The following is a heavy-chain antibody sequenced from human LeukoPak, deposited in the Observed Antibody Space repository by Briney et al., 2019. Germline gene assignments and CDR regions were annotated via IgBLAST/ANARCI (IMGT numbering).Heavy chain of an antibody. V-gene: IGHV4-39*01. CDR2: IYYSGST. CDR3: ARLPSGGYDLDY. J-gene: IGHJ4*02. CDR1: GGSVSSNSYF. Sequence: SETLSLTCTVSGGSVSSNSYFWGWIRQPPGKGLEWVGSIYYSGSTYYNPSLKSRVTISVDTSKNQFSLKLNSVTAADTAVYYCARLPSGGYDLDYWGQGTLVTVSS. D-gene: IGHD5-12*01.